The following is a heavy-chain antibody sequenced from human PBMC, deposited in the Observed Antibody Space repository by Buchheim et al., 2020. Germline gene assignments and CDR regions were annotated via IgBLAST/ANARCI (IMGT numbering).Heavy chain of an antibody. CDR3: AKDGAGSYYKVRWFDP. CDR1: GFSFGSYA. Sequence: EVQLLESGGGLVQPGGSLRLSCAASGFSFGSYAMSWVRQAPGKGLEWVSTIGGSGGSTYYADSVKGRFTISSDTSKTTLYLQMNSLRAEDTAVYYCAKDGAGSYYKVRWFDPWGQGTL. V-gene: IGHV3-23*01. D-gene: IGHD3-10*01. J-gene: IGHJ5*02. CDR2: IGGSGGST.